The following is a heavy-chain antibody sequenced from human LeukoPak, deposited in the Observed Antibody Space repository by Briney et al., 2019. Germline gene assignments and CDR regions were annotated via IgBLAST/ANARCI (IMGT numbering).Heavy chain of an antibody. CDR3: ARGLWTVTSNENDY. CDR1: GGTFSSYA. J-gene: IGHJ4*02. V-gene: IGHV1-69*13. D-gene: IGHD4-17*01. CDR2: IIPIFGTA. Sequence: SVKVSCKASGGTFSSYAISWVRQAPGQGLEWMGGIIPIFGTANYSQTFQGRVRITADESTSTAYMELSSLRSEDTAVYYCARGLWTVTSNENDYWGQGTLVTVSS.